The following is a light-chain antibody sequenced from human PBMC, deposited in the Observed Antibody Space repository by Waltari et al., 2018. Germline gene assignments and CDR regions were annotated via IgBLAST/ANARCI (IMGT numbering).Light chain of an antibody. J-gene: IGKJ5*01. V-gene: IGKV1-33*01. CDR3: QQCDVLYGIS. CDR2: DAS. CDR1: QDVSNS. Sequence: DVQMTQSPSSLSVSVGDRVTITCQASQDVSNSVNWYQQKPGTAPRVVIYDASNLQSGVPSRFSGSGSGTHFTLTITNLQPEDLAIYYCQQCDVLYGISFGRGTRLDIK.